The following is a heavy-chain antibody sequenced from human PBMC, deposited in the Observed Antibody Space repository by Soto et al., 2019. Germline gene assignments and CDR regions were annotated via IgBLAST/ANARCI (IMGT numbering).Heavy chain of an antibody. J-gene: IGHJ3*01. Sequence: ASVKVSCKASVFTSSGISWVRRAPGQRLEWMGWISTHNGNTIYAQKFQGRVIMTMDTSTTTVYMELRSLRPDDTAVYLCAREGILGLFDAYDLWGQGTMLTVSS. CDR3: AREGILGLFDAYDL. D-gene: IGHD3-3*01. V-gene: IGHV1-18*04. CDR1: VFTSSG. CDR2: ISTHNGNT.